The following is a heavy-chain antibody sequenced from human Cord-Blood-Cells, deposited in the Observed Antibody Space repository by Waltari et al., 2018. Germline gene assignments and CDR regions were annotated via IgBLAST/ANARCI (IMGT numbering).Heavy chain of an antibody. CDR1: GFPFSSYS. CDR2: ISSSSSYI. CDR3: VAMYYYGSALDY. V-gene: IGHV3-21*01. J-gene: IGHJ4*02. Sequence: EVQLVESGGGLVKPGGSLRLCCAASGFPFSSYSMNWVRQAPGKGLEWVSSISSSSSYIYYADSVKGRFTISRDNAKNSLYLQMNSLRAEDTAVYYCVAMYYYGSALDYWGQGTLVTVSS. D-gene: IGHD3-10*01.